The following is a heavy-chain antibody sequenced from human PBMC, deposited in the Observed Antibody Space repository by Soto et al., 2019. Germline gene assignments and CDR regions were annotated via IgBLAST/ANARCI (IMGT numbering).Heavy chain of an antibody. D-gene: IGHD3-22*01. CDR1: GFTFSSYG. CDR2: ISYDGSNK. V-gene: IGHV3-30*18. Sequence: QVQLVESGGGVVQPGRSLRLSCAASGFTFSSYGMHWVRQAPGKGLEWVAVISYDGSNKYYADSVKGRVTISRDNSKNTLYMQMNSLRAEDTAVYYCAKMGPLQVVVVIPPPYYYYGMDVWGQGTTVTVSS. J-gene: IGHJ6*02. CDR3: AKMGPLQVVVVIPPPYYYYGMDV.